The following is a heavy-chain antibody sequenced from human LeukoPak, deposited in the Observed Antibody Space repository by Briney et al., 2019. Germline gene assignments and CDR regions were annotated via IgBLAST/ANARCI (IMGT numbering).Heavy chain of an antibody. CDR1: GGSISSGSW. CDR2: IYHTGST. V-gene: IGHV4-4*02. CDR3: ARERGVSWVNYFDY. D-gene: IGHD3-10*01. Sequence: PSETLSLTCAVSGGSISSGSWSSWVRPPPGKGLEWIGQIYHTGSTNYDPSLESRVTISIDKSKNQFSLKLSSVTAADTAVYYCARERGVSWVNYFDYWGQGTLVTVSS. J-gene: IGHJ4*02.